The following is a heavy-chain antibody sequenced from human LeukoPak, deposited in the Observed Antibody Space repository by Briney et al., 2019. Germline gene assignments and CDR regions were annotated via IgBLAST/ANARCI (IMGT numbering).Heavy chain of an antibody. CDR3: AREVRDGYNYYYYYYMDV. CDR1: GGSISSYY. Sequence: SETLSLTCTVSGGSISSYYWSWIRQPAGKGPEWIGRIYTSGSTNYNPSLKSRVTMSVDTSKNQFSLKLSSVTAADTAVYYCAREVRDGYNYYYYYYMDVWGKGTTVTVSS. CDR2: IYTSGST. D-gene: IGHD5-24*01. V-gene: IGHV4-4*07. J-gene: IGHJ6*03.